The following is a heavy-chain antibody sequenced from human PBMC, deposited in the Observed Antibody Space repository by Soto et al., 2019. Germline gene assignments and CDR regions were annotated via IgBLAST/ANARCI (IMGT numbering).Heavy chain of an antibody. CDR1: GYTFTGYY. D-gene: IGHD2-2*02. J-gene: IGHJ6*02. Sequence: VKVSCKASGYTFTGYYMHWVRQAPGQGLEWMGWINPNSGGTNYAQKFQGWVTMTRDTSISTAYMELSRLRSDGTAVYYCARDRGVVPAAIHPTYGMDVWGQGTTVTVSS. V-gene: IGHV1-2*04. CDR2: INPNSGGT. CDR3: ARDRGVVPAAIHPTYGMDV.